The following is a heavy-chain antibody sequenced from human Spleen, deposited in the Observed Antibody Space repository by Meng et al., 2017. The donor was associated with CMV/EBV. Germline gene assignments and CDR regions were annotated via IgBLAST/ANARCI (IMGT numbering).Heavy chain of an antibody. D-gene: IGHD4-23*01. Sequence: GSLRLSCTVSGGSISSSSYYWGWIRQPPGKGLEWIGSIYYSGSTYYNPSLKSRVTISVDTSKNQFSLKLSSVTAADTAVYYCARAGGRDDYWGQGTLVTVSS. J-gene: IGHJ4*02. CDR1: GGSISSSSYY. CDR3: ARAGGRDDY. CDR2: IYYSGST. V-gene: IGHV4-39*07.